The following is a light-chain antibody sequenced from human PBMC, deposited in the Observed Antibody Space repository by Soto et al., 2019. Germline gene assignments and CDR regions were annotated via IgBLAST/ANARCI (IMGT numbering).Light chain of an antibody. V-gene: IGLV1-40*01. Sequence: QSVLTQPPSVSGSPGQTVTISCIGSGTNFGSVFYVHWYQQLPGTAPRLLIYGNKSRPSGVPDRFSGSRSGTSASLTITGLQAEDEADYYCQAYDVRLRGSGVFGTGTKLTVL. CDR3: QAYDVRLRGSGV. CDR1: GTNFGSVFY. CDR2: GNK. J-gene: IGLJ1*01.